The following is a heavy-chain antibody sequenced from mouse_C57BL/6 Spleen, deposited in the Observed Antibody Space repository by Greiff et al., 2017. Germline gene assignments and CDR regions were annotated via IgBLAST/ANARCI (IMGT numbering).Heavy chain of an antibody. Sequence: QVQLKESGPELVKPGASVKISCKASGYAFSSSWMNWVEQRPGKGLEWIGRIYPGVGDTNYNGKFKGKATLTADKSSSTAYMQLSSLTSEDSAVYFCARAHYYGSNYYAMDYWGQGTSVTVSS. J-gene: IGHJ4*01. CDR3: ARAHYYGSNYYAMDY. V-gene: IGHV1-82*01. D-gene: IGHD1-1*01. CDR2: IYPGVGDT. CDR1: GYAFSSSW.